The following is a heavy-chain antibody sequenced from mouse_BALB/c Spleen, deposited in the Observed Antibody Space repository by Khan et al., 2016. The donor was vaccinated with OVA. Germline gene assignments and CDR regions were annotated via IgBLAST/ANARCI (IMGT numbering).Heavy chain of an antibody. CDR2: INTYTGEP. CDR1: GYTFTKSG. Sequence: VQLQESGPELKKPGETVKISCKASGYTFTKSGMNWVKQAPGKGLKWMGWINTYTGEPTYADDFKGRFAFSLETSASTAYLQINNLKNEDTATYFCARPPYFSYVMDNWGQGTSVTVSS. V-gene: IGHV9-3-1*01. D-gene: IGHD2-10*01. CDR3: ARPPYFSYVMDN. J-gene: IGHJ4*01.